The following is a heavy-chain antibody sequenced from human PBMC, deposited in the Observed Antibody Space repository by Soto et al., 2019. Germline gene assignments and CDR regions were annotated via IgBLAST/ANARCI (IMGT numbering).Heavy chain of an antibody. J-gene: IGHJ6*02. CDR2: ISYDGSNK. D-gene: IGHD1-1*01. CDR1: GFTFSSYG. V-gene: IGHV3-30*18. CDR3: AKSRGTYSYYGMDV. Sequence: QVQLVESGGGVVQPGRSLRLSCTASGFTFSSYGLHWGRQAPGKGLEWVAVISYDGSNKYYADSVKGRFTISRDNSKNTLYLQMNSLRAEDTAGYYCAKSRGTYSYYGMDVWGQGTTVTVSS.